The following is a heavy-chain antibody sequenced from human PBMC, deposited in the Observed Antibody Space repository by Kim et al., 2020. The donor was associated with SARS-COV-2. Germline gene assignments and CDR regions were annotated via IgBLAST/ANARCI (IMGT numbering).Heavy chain of an antibody. J-gene: IGHJ4*02. CDR3: AKQLSVNSRAFDY. D-gene: IGHD6-13*01. V-gene: IGHV3-23*01. Sequence: YADSVKGRFTIARDNSQNTLYLQMNSLTAEDTAVYYCAKQLSVNSRAFDYWGQGALVTVSS.